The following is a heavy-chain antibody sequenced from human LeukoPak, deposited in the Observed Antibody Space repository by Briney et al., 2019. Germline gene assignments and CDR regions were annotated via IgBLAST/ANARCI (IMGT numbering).Heavy chain of an antibody. Sequence: GGYLRLSCAASGFTFSSYAMSWARQAPGKGLEWVSAISGSGGSTYYADSVKGRFTISRDNSKNTLYLQMNSLIAEDTAVYYCYGSRFYGSGSYYFDYWGQGTLVTVSS. J-gene: IGHJ4*02. CDR1: GFTFSSYA. D-gene: IGHD3-10*01. V-gene: IGHV3-23*01. CDR3: YGSRFYGSGSYYFDY. CDR2: ISGSGGST.